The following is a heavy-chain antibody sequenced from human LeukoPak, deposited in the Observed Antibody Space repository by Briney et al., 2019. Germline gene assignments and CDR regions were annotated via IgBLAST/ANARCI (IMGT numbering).Heavy chain of an antibody. D-gene: IGHD3-22*01. CDR1: GFTFSSYA. Sequence: PGGSLRLSCAASGFTFSSYAMHWVRQAPGKGLEWVAVISYDGSNKYYADSVKGRFTISRDNAKNSLYLQMNSLRAEDTAVYYCARLGAMIVGVNWFDPWGQGTLVTVSS. V-gene: IGHV3-30-3*01. CDR3: ARLGAMIVGVNWFDP. J-gene: IGHJ5*01. CDR2: ISYDGSNK.